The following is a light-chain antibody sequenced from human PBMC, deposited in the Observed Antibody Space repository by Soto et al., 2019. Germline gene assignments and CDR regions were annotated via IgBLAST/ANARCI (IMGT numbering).Light chain of an antibody. Sequence: EIVMTQPPATLSVSPGERATLSCRASQSVSTNLAWYQQKPGQAPRLLSYAASVRATGIPARFSGSGSGTEFTLTISSLQSEDFAVYYCQQYDERPPTLSFGGGTKVDIK. CDR2: AAS. CDR1: QSVSTN. V-gene: IGKV3-15*01. CDR3: QQYDERPPTLS. J-gene: IGKJ4*01.